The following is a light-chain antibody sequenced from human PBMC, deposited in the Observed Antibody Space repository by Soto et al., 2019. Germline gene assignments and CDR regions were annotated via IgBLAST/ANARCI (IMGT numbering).Light chain of an antibody. CDR3: QQYNNFWT. V-gene: IGKV3-15*01. CDR2: GAS. J-gene: IGKJ1*01. Sequence: EIVMTQSPATLSVSPGERATLSCRASQSVSSNLAWYQQKPGQAPRLLIYGASTRATGIPARFSGSGSGTEFILTISSLQSEDFAVYYCQQYNNFWTFGQGTKVDIK. CDR1: QSVSSN.